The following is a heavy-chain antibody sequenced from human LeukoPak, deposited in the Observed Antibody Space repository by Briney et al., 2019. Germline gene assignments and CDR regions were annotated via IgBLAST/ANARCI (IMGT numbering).Heavy chain of an antibody. CDR3: ARGGYSSGWYFDY. Sequence: SETLSLTCTVSGGSISSGSYYWSWIRQPARKGLEWIGHIHTGGSTNQKPSLKSRVTISVDTSKNQFSLKLSSVTAADTAVYYCARGGYSSGWYFDYWGQGTLGTVSS. J-gene: IGHJ4*02. CDR2: IHTGGST. V-gene: IGHV4-61*09. D-gene: IGHD6-19*01. CDR1: GGSISSGSYY.